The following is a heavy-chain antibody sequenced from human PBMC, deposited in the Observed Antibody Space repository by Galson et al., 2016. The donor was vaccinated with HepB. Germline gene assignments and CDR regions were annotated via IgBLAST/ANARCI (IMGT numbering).Heavy chain of an antibody. D-gene: IGHD3-10*01. CDR3: ARTRTLWVASGSWFDY. CDR1: GDSFTDYY. CDR2: INPNSGGT. Sequence: SVKVSCKASGDSFTDYYMHWVRQAPGQGLEWMGWINPNSGGTNYARKFQGRVTMTRDTSISTAYMELNGLRSDDTAVYYCARTRTLWVASGSWFDYWGQGTLVTVSS. V-gene: IGHV1-2*02. J-gene: IGHJ4*02.